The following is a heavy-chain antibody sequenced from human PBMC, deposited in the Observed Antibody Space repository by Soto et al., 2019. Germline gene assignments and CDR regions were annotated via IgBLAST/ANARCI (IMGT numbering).Heavy chain of an antibody. V-gene: IGHV1-58*02. Sequence: GASVKVSCKASGFTFTSSAMQWVRQARGQRLEWIGWIVVGSGNTNYAQKFQERVTITRDMSTSTAYMELSSLRSEDTAVYYCAASFNSQDFWSGYSDYWGQGTLVTVSS. CDR3: AASFNSQDFWSGYSDY. CDR1: GFTFTSSA. D-gene: IGHD3-3*01. CDR2: IVVGSGNT. J-gene: IGHJ4*02.